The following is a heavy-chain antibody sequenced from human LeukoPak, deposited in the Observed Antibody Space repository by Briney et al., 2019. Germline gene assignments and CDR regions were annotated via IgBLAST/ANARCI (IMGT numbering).Heavy chain of an antibody. J-gene: IGHJ4*02. Sequence: GGSLRLSCGASGFTFSSYWMHWLRHAPGKGLVWVSRINRDGSSRTYADPEKGRLTISRDNAKNTLSLQMNSLRTEDRAVYYCAREVCIGGSCSVFDYWGQGTLVTVSS. CDR2: INRDGSSR. V-gene: IGHV3-74*03. CDR1: GFTFSSYW. D-gene: IGHD2-15*01. CDR3: AREVCIGGSCSVFDY.